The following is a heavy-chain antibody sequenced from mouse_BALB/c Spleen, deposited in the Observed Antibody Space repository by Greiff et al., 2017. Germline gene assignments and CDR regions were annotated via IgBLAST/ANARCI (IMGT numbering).Heavy chain of an antibody. CDR3: TRKGWLLRGYAMDY. D-gene: IGHD2-3*01. Sequence: VQLQESGAELVRPGASVTLSCKASGYTFTDYEMHWVKQTPVHGLEWIGAIDPETGGTAYNQKFKGKATLTADKSSSTAYMELRSLTSEDSAVYYCTRKGWLLRGYAMDYWGQGTSVTVSS. J-gene: IGHJ4*01. CDR1: GYTFTDYE. CDR2: IDPETGGT. V-gene: IGHV1-15*01.